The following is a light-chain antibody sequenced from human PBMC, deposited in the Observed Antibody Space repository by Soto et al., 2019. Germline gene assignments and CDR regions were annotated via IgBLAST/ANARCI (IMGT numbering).Light chain of an antibody. CDR2: DVN. Sequence: QSALTQPASVSGSPGQAISISCTGTSSDVGGYTYVSWYQQYPGKAPQLIIYDVNSRPSGVSNRFSGSKSGNTASLTISGLQAEDEADYYCSSYTSINTAYVFGTGTKLTV. V-gene: IGLV2-14*01. CDR1: SSDVGGYTY. J-gene: IGLJ1*01. CDR3: SSYTSINTAYV.